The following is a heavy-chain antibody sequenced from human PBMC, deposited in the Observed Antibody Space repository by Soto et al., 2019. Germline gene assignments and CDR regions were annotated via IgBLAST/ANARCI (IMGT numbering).Heavy chain of an antibody. CDR3: ARSARQYYYYLDV. J-gene: IGHJ6*03. CDR1: GYRFATYW. CDR2: IYPNESDI. Sequence: PGESLKISCKGSGYRFATYWIAWVRQMPGKGLELMGIIYPNESDIKYSPSFQGHVSISADKSISTAYLQWSSLTASDTAMYYCARSARQYYYYLDVWGKGTTVTVSS. V-gene: IGHV5-51*01.